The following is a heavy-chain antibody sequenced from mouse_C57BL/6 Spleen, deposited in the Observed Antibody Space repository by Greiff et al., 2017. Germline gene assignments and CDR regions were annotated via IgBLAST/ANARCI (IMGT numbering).Heavy chain of an antibody. CDR1: GFSLTSYG. J-gene: IGHJ4*01. CDR3: ARRVGDYYAMDD. Sequence: QVQLQQSGPGLVQPSQSLSITCTVSGFSLTSYGVHWVRQSPGKGLEWLGVIWSGGSTDYNAAFISRLSISKDNSTSQVFFKMNSLQADDTAIDYWARRVGDYYAMDDWGQGTSVTVSS. V-gene: IGHV2-2*01. CDR2: IWSGGST. D-gene: IGHD1-1*01.